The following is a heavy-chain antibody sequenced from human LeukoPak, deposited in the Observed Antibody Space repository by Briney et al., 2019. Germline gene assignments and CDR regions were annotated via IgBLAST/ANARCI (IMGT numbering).Heavy chain of an antibody. V-gene: IGHV1-46*01. CDR2: INPSGGST. D-gene: IGHD3-3*01. Sequence: ASVKVSCKASGYTFTSYYMHWVRQAPGQGLEWMGIINPSGGSTSYAQKFQGRVTMTTDTSTSTAYMELRSLRSDDTAVYYCARAGYDFWSGYYHYWGQGTLVTVSS. CDR3: ARAGYDFWSGYYHY. CDR1: GYTFTSYY. J-gene: IGHJ4*02.